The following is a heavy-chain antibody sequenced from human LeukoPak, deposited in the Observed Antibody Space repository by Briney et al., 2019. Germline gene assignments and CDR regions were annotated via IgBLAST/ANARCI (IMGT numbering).Heavy chain of an antibody. CDR2: ISAYNGNT. J-gene: IGHJ4*02. V-gene: IGHV1-18*01. CDR1: GYTFTSYG. Sequence: ASVKVSCKASGYTFTSYGISWVRQAPGQGLEWMGWISAYNGNTNYPQRLQGRVTMTTDTSTSTAYMELRSLRSDDTAVYYCARSVVRGILYYFDYWGQGTLVTVSS. CDR3: ARSVVRGILYYFDY. D-gene: IGHD3-10*01.